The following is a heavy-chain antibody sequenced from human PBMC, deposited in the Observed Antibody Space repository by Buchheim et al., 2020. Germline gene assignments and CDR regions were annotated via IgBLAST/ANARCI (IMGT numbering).Heavy chain of an antibody. J-gene: IGHJ4*02. CDR1: GFTFSSYS. CDR2: IGSSSSYI. D-gene: IGHD2-2*01. CDR3: ARGVYCSSTSCYGSPFDY. V-gene: IGHV3-21*01. Sequence: EVQLVESGGGLVKPGGSLRLSCAASGFTFSSYSMNWVRQAPGKGLEWVSSIGSSSSYIYYADSVKGRFTISRDNAKNSLYLQMNSLRAEDTAVYYCARGVYCSSTSCYGSPFDYWGQGTL.